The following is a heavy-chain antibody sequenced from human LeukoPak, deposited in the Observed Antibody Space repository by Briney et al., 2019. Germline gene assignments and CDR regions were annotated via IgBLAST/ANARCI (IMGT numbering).Heavy chain of an antibody. J-gene: IGHJ3*02. Sequence: SQTLSLTCTVSGGSISSGGYYWSWIRQPPGKGLEWIGEINHSGSTNYNPSLKSRVTISVDTSKNQFSLKLSSVTAADTAVYYCARTSDAFDIWGQGTMVTVSS. CDR1: GGSISSGGYY. V-gene: IGHV4-30-2*01. CDR2: INHSGST. CDR3: ARTSDAFDI.